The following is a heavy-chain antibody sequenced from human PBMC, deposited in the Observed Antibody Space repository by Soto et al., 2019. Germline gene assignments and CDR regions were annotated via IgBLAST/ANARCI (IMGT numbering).Heavy chain of an antibody. CDR2: INAGNGNT. CDR3: AREFVEAVAGTEAFDI. Sequence: QVPLVQSGAEVKKPGASVKVSCKASGYTFTSYAMHWVRQAPGQRLEWMGWINAGNGNTKYSQKFQGRVTITRDTSASTAYMELSSLRSEDTAVYYCAREFVEAVAGTEAFDIWGQGTMVTVSS. D-gene: IGHD6-19*01. V-gene: IGHV1-3*01. J-gene: IGHJ3*02. CDR1: GYTFTSYA.